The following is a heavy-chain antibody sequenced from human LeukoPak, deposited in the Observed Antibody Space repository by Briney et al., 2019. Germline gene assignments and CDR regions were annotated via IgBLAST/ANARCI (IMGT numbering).Heavy chain of an antibody. V-gene: IGHV4-30-2*01. Sequence: PSQTLSLTCAVSGGSISSGGYSWSWIRQPPGKGLEWIGYIYHSGSTYYNPSLKSRVTISGDRSKNQFSLKLSSVTAADTAVYYCARVCSDGDAFDIWGQGTMVTVSS. J-gene: IGHJ3*02. CDR2: IYHSGST. D-gene: IGHD2-15*01. CDR1: GGSISSGGYS. CDR3: ARVCSDGDAFDI.